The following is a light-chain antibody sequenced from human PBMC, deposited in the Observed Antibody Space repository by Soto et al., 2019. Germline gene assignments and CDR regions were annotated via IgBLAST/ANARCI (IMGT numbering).Light chain of an antibody. CDR1: QSVSSSY. V-gene: IGKV3-20*01. CDR2: GAS. J-gene: IGKJ1*01. Sequence: EIVLTQSPGTLSLSPGERATLSCRASQSVSSSYLAWYQQTPGQAPRLLIYGASSRATGIPDRFSGSGSGTDFTLTISRLEPEDFAVYYCHQYGGSPRTLGQGTKVEIK. CDR3: HQYGGSPRT.